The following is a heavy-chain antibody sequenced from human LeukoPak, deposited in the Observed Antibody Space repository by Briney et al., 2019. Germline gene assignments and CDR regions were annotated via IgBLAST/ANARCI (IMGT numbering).Heavy chain of an antibody. V-gene: IGHV1-8*03. CDR3: ARGLFAFGGVIALNDY. CDR1: GYTFTSYD. J-gene: IGHJ4*02. CDR2: MNPNSGNT. Sequence: ASVKVSCKASGYTFTSYDINWVRQATGQGLEWMGWMNPNSGNTGYAQKFQGRVTITRNTSISTAYMELSRLRSDDTAVYYCARGLFAFGGVIALNDYWGQGTLVTVSS. D-gene: IGHD3-16*02.